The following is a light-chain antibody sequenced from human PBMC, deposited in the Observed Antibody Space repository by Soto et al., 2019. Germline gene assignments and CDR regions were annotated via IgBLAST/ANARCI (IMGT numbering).Light chain of an antibody. Sequence: EIVLTQSPGTLALSPGXRATLSCRASQSVSSNYFAWYQQKPGQAPRLLIYGVSSRPTGIPDRFSGSGSGTDFTLTISRLEPEDFAVYYCEQYGSSPRTFGQGTKVDIK. V-gene: IGKV3-20*01. CDR3: EQYGSSPRT. CDR2: GVS. CDR1: QSVSSNY. J-gene: IGKJ1*01.